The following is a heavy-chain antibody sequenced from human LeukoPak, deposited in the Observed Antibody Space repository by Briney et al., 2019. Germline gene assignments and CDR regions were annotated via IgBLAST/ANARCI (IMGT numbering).Heavy chain of an antibody. CDR3: ARDRDSSSWYVGGAFDI. J-gene: IGHJ3*02. Sequence: GGSLRLSCAASGFTFSSYSMNWVRQAPGKGLEWVSSISSSSSYIYYADSVKGRFTISRDNAKNSLYLQMNSLRAEDTAVYYCARDRDSSSWYVGGAFDIWGQAKMVTVSS. V-gene: IGHV3-21*01. CDR1: GFTFSSYS. D-gene: IGHD6-13*01. CDR2: ISSSSSYI.